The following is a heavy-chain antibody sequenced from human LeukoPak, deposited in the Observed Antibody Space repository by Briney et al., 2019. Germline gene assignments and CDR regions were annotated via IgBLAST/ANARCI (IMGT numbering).Heavy chain of an antibody. V-gene: IGHV1-2*02. CDR3: ARDPSNSGYDYLYCFDS. CDR2: INPDNGGT. J-gene: IGHJ4*02. Sequence: ASVKVSCKASGYTFTGYYMPWVRQAPGQGLEWMGWINPDNGGTNYAQKFQGRVTMTRDMSISTAYMELSRLRSDDTAVYYCARDPSNSGYDYLYCFDSWGQGTLVTVSS. D-gene: IGHD5-12*01. CDR1: GYTFTGYY.